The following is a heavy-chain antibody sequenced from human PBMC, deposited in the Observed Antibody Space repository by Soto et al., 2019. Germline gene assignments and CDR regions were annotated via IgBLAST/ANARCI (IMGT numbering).Heavy chain of an antibody. CDR2: FDPEDGET. CDR1: GYTLTEVS. J-gene: IGHJ1*01. Sequence: GSPVKGACKGSGYTLTEVSVDWGRQAPGKGLEWMGGFDPEDGETIYAQKFQGRVTMTEDTSTDTAYMELSSLRSEDTAVYYCATRRRPMIVVKSFQNWGQAPLGTVYS. CDR3: ATRRRPMIVVKSFQN. D-gene: IGHD3-22*01. V-gene: IGHV1-24*01.